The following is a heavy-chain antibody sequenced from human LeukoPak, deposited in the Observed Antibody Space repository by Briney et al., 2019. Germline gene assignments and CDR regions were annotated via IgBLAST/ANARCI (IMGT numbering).Heavy chain of an antibody. CDR3: ARVWWETDAFDI. J-gene: IGHJ3*02. CDR1: GYTFTSYG. CDR2: ISAYNGNT. D-gene: IGHD1-26*01. Sequence: GASVTVSCKASGYTFTSYGIRWVRQAPGQGLEWMGWISAYNGNTNYAQKLQGRVTMTTDTSTSTAYMELRSLRSDDTAVYYCARVWWETDAFDIWGQGTMVTVSS. V-gene: IGHV1-18*01.